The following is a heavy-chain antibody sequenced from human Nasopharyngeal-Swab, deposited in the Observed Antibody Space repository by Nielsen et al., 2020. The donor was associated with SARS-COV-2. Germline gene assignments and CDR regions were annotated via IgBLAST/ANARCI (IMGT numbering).Heavy chain of an antibody. CDR1: GVSITSQY. Sequence: SETLSLTCTVSGVSITSQYWSWIRQPPGKGLEWIGYISHNSGTSYNPSLKSRVTMFMDTSKNQFSLRLTSVTAADTAVYCAKEGATGWFDPWGQGTLVTVSS. CDR2: ISHNSGT. CDR3: AKEGATGWFDP. V-gene: IGHV4-59*11. J-gene: IGHJ5*02.